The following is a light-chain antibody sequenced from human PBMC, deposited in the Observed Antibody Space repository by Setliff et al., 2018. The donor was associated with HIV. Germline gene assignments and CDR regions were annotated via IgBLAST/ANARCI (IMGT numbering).Light chain of an antibody. CDR2: VNT. V-gene: IGLV1-40*01. Sequence: QSVLTQPPSVSGAPGQRATISCTGTSSNIGAGYDVHWYQQLPGTAPKLLIYVNTNRPSGVPDRFSGSKSGTSASLAITGLQAEDEADYYCQSYDSSLSGSLFGGGTKVTVL. J-gene: IGLJ3*02. CDR1: SSNIGAGYD. CDR3: QSYDSSLSGSL.